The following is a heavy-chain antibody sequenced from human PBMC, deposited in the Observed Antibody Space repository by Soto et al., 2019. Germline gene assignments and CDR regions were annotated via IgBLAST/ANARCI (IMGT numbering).Heavy chain of an antibody. Sequence: EVQMLESGGGLVQRGGSLRLSCAASGFPFSSYVMSWVSQAPGKGLEWVSGITGGGSNTFYADSVKGRFTISRDNSKNTLFLQMNSLGAEDTAVYYCAKDSNKYSSSLRGRYFDYWGQGIGVTVSS. CDR2: ITGGGSNT. V-gene: IGHV3-23*01. CDR3: AKDSNKYSSSLRGRYFDY. CDR1: GFPFSSYV. D-gene: IGHD4-4*01. J-gene: IGHJ4*02.